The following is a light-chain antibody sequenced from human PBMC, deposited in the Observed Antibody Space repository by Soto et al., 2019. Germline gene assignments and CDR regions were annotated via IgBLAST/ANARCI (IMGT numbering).Light chain of an antibody. J-gene: IGLJ3*02. Sequence: QSVMIQPPSASGTPGQRVTISCSGSSSNIGSNAVNWFQQVPGTAPKLLIYTSNQRPSGVPDRFSGPKSGTSASLAISGLQSEDEADYYCAGWDDSLNGWVFGGGTKLTVL. V-gene: IGLV1-44*01. CDR3: AGWDDSLNGWV. CDR1: SSNIGSNA. CDR2: TSN.